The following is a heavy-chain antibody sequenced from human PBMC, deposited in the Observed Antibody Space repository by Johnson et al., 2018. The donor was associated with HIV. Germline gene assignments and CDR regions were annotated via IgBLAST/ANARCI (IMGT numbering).Heavy chain of an antibody. CDR3: ARACRDGYTCDAFDI. CDR1: GFTVSSNY. V-gene: IGHV3-66*01. J-gene: IGHJ3*02. Sequence: VQLVESGGGLVKPGGSLRLSCAASGFTVSSNYMNWVRQAPGKGLEWVSVINSGGDTYYADSVRGRFSISRDNSKNTLYLQMKSLRADDTAVYYCARACRDGYTCDAFDIWGQGTMVTVSS. CDR2: INSGGDT. D-gene: IGHD5-24*01.